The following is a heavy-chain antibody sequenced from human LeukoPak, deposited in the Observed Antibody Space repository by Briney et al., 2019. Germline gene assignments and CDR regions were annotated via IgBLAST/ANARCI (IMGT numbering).Heavy chain of an antibody. CDR3: AKSVSGSSHDY. Sequence: GGSLRLSCAASGFTFSNYAMTWVRQAPGKGLEWVSTINTIGDTTYYADSVKGRFTISRVNSKNTLYLQMNSLRAGDTAIYYCAKSVSGSSHDYWGQGTLVTVSS. CDR2: INTIGDTT. CDR1: GFTFSNYA. J-gene: IGHJ4*02. D-gene: IGHD6-19*01. V-gene: IGHV3-23*01.